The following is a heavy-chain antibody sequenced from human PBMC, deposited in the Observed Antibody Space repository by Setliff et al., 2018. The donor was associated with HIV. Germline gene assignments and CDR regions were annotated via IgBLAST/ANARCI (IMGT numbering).Heavy chain of an antibody. CDR1: GDSISGYF. V-gene: IGHV4-4*07. CDR2: IYSGGST. Sequence: SETLSLTCNVSGDSISGYFWSWIRQPAGKGLEWIGRIYSGGSTNYNPSLKSRVTMSLDTSRNQITLRLNSVTDADTAVYYCARDTPYYYDSSGYQGDYYYYYYMDVGGKGTTVTVSS. CDR3: ARDTPYYYDSSGYQGDYYYYYYMDV. J-gene: IGHJ6*03. D-gene: IGHD3-22*01.